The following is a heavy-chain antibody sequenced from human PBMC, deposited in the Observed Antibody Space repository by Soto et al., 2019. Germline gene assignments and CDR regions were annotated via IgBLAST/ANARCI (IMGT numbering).Heavy chain of an antibody. CDR1: AYKFTTYL. Sequence: VASVRDSGMATAYKFTTYLIHCVRQSPGQGLEWMGMIHPSGDTGYAQKFRGRVTMTIDTSTTTAYMELRNLTSEDTAVYFSVRGYCTTSPCSGDFQFWGQGTLVTVS. CDR2: IHPSGDT. J-gene: IGHJ1*01. CDR3: VRGYCTTSPCSGDFQF. V-gene: IGHV1-46*01. D-gene: IGHD2-15*01.